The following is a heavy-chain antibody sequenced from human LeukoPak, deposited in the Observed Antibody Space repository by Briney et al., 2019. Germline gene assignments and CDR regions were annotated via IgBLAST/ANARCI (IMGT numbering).Heavy chain of an antibody. CDR1: GYSFTSYW. V-gene: IGHV5-51*01. J-gene: IGHJ3*02. Sequence: GESLKISCKGSGYSFTSYWIGWVRQMPGKGLEWMGIIYPGDPDTRYSPSFQGQVTISADKSISTAYLQWSSLKASDTAMYYCARQHDSSGYFLDAFDIWGQGTMVTVSS. D-gene: IGHD3-22*01. CDR3: ARQHDSSGYFLDAFDI. CDR2: IYPGDPDT.